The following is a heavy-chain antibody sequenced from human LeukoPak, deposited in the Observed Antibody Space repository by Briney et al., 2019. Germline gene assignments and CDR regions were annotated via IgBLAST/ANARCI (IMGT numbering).Heavy chain of an antibody. CDR3: ARDMTDWWFDP. J-gene: IGHJ5*02. V-gene: IGHV4-31*03. D-gene: IGHD3-9*01. Sequence: SETLSLTCTVSGGSISSGGYYWSWIRQHPGTGLEWIGYIYYSGSTHYNPSLKSRVTISVDTSKNQFSLKLSSVTAADTAVYYCARDMTDWWFDPWGQGTLVTVSS. CDR2: IYYSGST. CDR1: GGSISSGGYY.